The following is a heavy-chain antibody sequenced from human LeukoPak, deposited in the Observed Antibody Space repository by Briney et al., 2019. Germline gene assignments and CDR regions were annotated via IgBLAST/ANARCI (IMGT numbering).Heavy chain of an antibody. V-gene: IGHV4-34*01. CDR1: GGSFSGYY. CDR3: ARGTSGWYWGFGY. J-gene: IGHJ4*02. D-gene: IGHD6-19*01. Sequence: SETLSLTCAVYGGSFSGYYWSWIRQPPGKGLEWIGEINHSGSTNYNPSLKSRVTISVDTSKNQFSLKLSSVTAADTAMYYCARGTSGWYWGFGYWGQGTLVTVSS. CDR2: INHSGST.